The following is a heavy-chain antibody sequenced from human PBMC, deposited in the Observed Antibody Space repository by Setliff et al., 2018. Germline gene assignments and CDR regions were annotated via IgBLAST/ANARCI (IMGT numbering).Heavy chain of an antibody. J-gene: IGHJ4*01. V-gene: IGHV4-59*01. D-gene: IGHD3-3*01. Sequence: SETLSLTCTVSGGSIDSSFWNWIRQSPEKGLEWIGYKSTRGDTNSNPSLRSRLTMSVDTSKSQFSLNLTSVTAADAGVYYCRFWSGYYKDDYWGHGTLVTV. CDR3: RFWSGYYKDDY. CDR1: GGSIDSSF. CDR2: KSTRGDT.